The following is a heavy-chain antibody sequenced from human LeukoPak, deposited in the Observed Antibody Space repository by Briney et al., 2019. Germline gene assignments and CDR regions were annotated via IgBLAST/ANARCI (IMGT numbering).Heavy chain of an antibody. CDR1: GFTFSSYG. J-gene: IGHJ4*02. Sequence: GGTLRLSCAASGFTFSSYGMSWVRQAPGKGLEWVSAISGSGGSTYYADSVKGRFTISRDNSKNTLYLQMNSLRAEDTAVYYCAKDRALITAMALDYWGRGTLVTVSS. V-gene: IGHV3-23*01. CDR3: AKDRALITAMALDY. D-gene: IGHD5-18*01. CDR2: ISGSGGST.